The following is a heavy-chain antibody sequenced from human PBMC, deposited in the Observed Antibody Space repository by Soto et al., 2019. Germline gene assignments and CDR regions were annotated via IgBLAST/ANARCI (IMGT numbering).Heavy chain of an antibody. CDR2: ISSSSSYI. D-gene: IGHD4-17*01. Sequence: GGSLRLSCAASGFTFSSYSMNWVRQAPGKGLEWVSSISSSSSYIYYADSVKGRFTISRDNAKNSLYLQMNSLRAEDTAVYYCARDLFTTVTTSLAFFDYWGQGTLVTVSS. J-gene: IGHJ4*02. CDR3: ARDLFTTVTTSLAFFDY. CDR1: GFTFSSYS. V-gene: IGHV3-21*01.